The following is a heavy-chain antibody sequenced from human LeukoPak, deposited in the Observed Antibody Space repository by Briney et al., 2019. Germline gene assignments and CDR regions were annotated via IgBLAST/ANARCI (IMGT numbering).Heavy chain of an antibody. CDR1: GFPFSNFA. Sequence: GSLRLSCSASGFPFSNFAMHWVRQAPGGGLECISTISSTGGSTYYADSVKGRFTISRDNSKNTLYLQMSSLRAEDTAVYYCVRDTSYCSGGRCFATYSFDYWGQGTRVTVSS. J-gene: IGHJ4*02. D-gene: IGHD2-15*01. V-gene: IGHV3-64D*09. CDR3: VRDTSYCSGGRCFATYSFDY. CDR2: ISSTGGST.